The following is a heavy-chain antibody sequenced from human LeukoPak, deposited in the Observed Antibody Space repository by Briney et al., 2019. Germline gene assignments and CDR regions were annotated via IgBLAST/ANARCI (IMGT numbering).Heavy chain of an antibody. CDR1: GFTFSSYA. CDR2: ISGSGGST. J-gene: IGHJ4*02. V-gene: IGHV3-23*01. D-gene: IGHD3-10*01. Sequence: GGSLRLSCAASGFTFSSYAMSWVRQAPGKGLEWVSAISGSGGSTYYADSVKGRFTISRDNSNNTLYLQMNSLRAEDTAVYYCAKDPPPYYYGSGSYYNVASDYWGQGTLVTVSS. CDR3: AKDPPPYYYGSGSYYNVASDY.